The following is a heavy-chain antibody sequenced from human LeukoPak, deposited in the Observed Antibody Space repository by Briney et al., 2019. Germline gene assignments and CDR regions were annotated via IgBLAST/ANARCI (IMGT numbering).Heavy chain of an antibody. Sequence: SETLSLTCAAYGGSFSGYYWSWIRQPPGKGLEWIGEINHSGSTNYNPSLKSRVTISVDTSKNQFSLKLSSVTAADTAVYYCARAPIVVVPAAGTGWFDPWGQGTLVTVSS. CDR1: GGSFSGYY. CDR3: ARAPIVVVPAAGTGWFDP. V-gene: IGHV4-34*01. CDR2: INHSGST. D-gene: IGHD2-2*01. J-gene: IGHJ5*02.